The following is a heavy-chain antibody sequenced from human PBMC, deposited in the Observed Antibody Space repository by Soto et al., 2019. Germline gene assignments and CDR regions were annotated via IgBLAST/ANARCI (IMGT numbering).Heavy chain of an antibody. D-gene: IGHD3-3*01. Sequence: QVQLVQSGAEVKKPGSSVKVSCKASGGTFSSYAISWVRQAPGQGLEWLGGIIPIFGTANYAQKFQGRVTITADDSTSTAYMELSRLRSEDTAVYYCARVARDDFWSGYSPPYYYYYYGMDVWGQGTTVTVSS. V-gene: IGHV1-69*01. CDR1: GGTFSSYA. CDR2: IIPIFGTA. J-gene: IGHJ6*02. CDR3: ARVARDDFWSGYSPPYYYYYYGMDV.